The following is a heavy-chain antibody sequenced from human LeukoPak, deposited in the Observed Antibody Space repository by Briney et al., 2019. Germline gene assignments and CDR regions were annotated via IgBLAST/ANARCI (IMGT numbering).Heavy chain of an antibody. J-gene: IGHJ4*02. CDR3: VKEAVTPHFDY. D-gene: IGHD6-19*01. Sequence: GGSLRLSCVASGFTFSDNAMGWVRQAPGKGLEWVSAITNSGDTTYYVGSVKGRFTISRDNSKNALYLQMNSLRVEDTAIYYCVKEAVTPHFDYWGQGTLVTVSS. V-gene: IGHV3-23*01. CDR2: ITNSGDTT. CDR1: GFTFSDNA.